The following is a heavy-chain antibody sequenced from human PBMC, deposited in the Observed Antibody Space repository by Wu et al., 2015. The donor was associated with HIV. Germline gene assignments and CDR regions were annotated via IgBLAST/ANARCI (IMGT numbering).Heavy chain of an antibody. CDR2: INPNSGGT. D-gene: IGHD3-3*01. CDR1: GDGFTSYA. J-gene: IGHJ2*01. CDR3: ARRSYDFWSGELYWYFDL. Sequence: QVHLVQFGGEVKKPGSSVKVTCKASGDGFTSYAVSWVRQAPGQGLEWMGWINPNSGGTNYAQKFQGRVTMTRDTSISTAYMELSRLRSDDTAVYYCARRSYDFWSGELYWYFDLWGRGTLVTVSS. V-gene: IGHV1-2*02.